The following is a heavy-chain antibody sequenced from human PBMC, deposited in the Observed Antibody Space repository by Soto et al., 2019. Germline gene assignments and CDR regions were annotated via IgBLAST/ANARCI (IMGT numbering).Heavy chain of an antibody. J-gene: IGHJ6*02. CDR2: IIPIFGTA. CDR3: AGSVAKYYDHGMDV. Sequence: QVQLVQSGAEVKKPGSSVKVSCKASGGTFSSYAISWVRQAPGQGLEWMGGIIPIFGTANYAQKFQGRGTTXGXEXXSTGYIGLSSLRTEDTAVYYCAGSVAKYYDHGMDVWGQGTTVTVSS. D-gene: IGHD5-12*01. V-gene: IGHV1-69*12. CDR1: GGTFSSYA.